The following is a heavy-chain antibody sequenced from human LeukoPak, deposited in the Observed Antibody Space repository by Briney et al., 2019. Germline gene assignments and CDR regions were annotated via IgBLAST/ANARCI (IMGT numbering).Heavy chain of an antibody. CDR3: ARHGREARPYYYGSGSYYEIYYYYYMDV. Sequence: SETLSLTCTVSGVSISSSNSYWGWIRQPPGKGLEWIGSIYYSGNTYYNASLKSQVSISIDTSKNQFSLRLTSVTAADTAVYYCARHGREARPYYYGSGSYYEIYYYYYMDVWGKATTVTISS. D-gene: IGHD3-10*01. J-gene: IGHJ6*03. CDR1: GVSISSSNSY. CDR2: IYYSGNT. V-gene: IGHV4-39*01.